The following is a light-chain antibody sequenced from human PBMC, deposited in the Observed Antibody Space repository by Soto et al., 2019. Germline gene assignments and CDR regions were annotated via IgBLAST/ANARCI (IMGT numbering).Light chain of an antibody. J-gene: IGKJ2*01. CDR1: QSISNF. Sequence: DIQMTQSPSSLSASVGDRVTITCRASQSISNFLNWYQQKPGKAPELLIYAASSLHSGVPSRFSGSGSGTNVTLTIISLQPEDCGTYSGPQSYTTPYTCGQGTKMEIQ. CDR2: AAS. V-gene: IGKV1-39*01. CDR3: PQSYTTPYT.